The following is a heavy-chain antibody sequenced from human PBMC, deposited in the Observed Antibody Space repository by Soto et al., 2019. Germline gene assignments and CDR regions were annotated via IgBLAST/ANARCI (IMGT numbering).Heavy chain of an antibody. D-gene: IGHD1-1*01. CDR3: ARELERVFDY. V-gene: IGHV3-30*04. Sequence: QVQLVESGGGVVQPGRFLRLSCAASGFTFSSYAMHWVRQAPGKGLEWVAVIADDGRNKYYADSVKGRFTISRDNSKNTLYLQMNSLRIEDTAVYYCARELERVFDYWGQGTLVTVSS. CDR1: GFTFSSYA. J-gene: IGHJ4*02. CDR2: IADDGRNK.